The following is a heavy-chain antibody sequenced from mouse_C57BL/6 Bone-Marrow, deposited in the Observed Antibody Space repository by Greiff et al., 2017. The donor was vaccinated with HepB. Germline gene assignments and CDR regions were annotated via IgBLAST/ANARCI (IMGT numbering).Heavy chain of an antibody. CDR3: AYDYDWFAY. CDR2: IDPSDSYT. Sequence: QVQLQQPGAELVRPGTSVKLSCKASGYTFTSYWMDWVKQRPGQGLEWIGVIDPSDSYTNYNQKFKGKATLTVDTSSSTAYMQLSSLTSEDSAVYYCAYDYDWFAYWGQGTLVTVSA. CDR1: GYTFTSYW. J-gene: IGHJ3*01. D-gene: IGHD2-4*01. V-gene: IGHV1-59*01.